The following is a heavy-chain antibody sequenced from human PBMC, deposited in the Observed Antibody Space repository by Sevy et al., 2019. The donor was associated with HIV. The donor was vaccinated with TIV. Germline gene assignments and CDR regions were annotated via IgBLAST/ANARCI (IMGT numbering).Heavy chain of an antibody. CDR3: ARHRPADDAFDI. Sequence: GESLKISCKGSGYSFTSYWIGWVRQMPGKGLEWMGIIYPGDSDTRYSPSFQGQVTISADKSISTAYLQWSGLKASDSAMYYGARHRPADDAFDIWGQGTMVTVSS. CDR1: GYSFTSYW. V-gene: IGHV5-51*01. J-gene: IGHJ3*02. CDR2: IYPGDSDT.